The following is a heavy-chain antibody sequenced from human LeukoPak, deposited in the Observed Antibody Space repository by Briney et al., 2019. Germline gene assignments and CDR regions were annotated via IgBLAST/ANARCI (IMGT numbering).Heavy chain of an antibody. CDR1: GFTFSSYS. CDR3: ARVPLNYDYGRYNWFDP. D-gene: IGHD4/OR15-4a*01. CDR2: ISSSSSYI. J-gene: IGHJ5*02. V-gene: IGHV3-21*01. Sequence: GGSLRLSCAASGFTFSSYSMNWVRQAPGKGLEWVSSISSSSSYIYYADSVKGRFTISRDNAKNSLYLQMNSLRAEDTAVYYCARVPLNYDYGRYNWFDPWGQGTLVTVSS.